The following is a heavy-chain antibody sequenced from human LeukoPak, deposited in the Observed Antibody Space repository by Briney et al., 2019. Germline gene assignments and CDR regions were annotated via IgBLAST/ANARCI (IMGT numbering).Heavy chain of an antibody. D-gene: IGHD3-22*01. Sequence: SETLSLTCTVSGGSISSSSYYWGWIRQPPGKGLEWIGSIYYSGSTYYNPSLKSRVTISVDTSKNQFSLKLSSVTAADTAVYYCARESRMIVENDAFDIWGQGTMVTVSS. J-gene: IGHJ3*02. CDR1: GGSISSSSYY. V-gene: IGHV4-39*02. CDR3: ARESRMIVENDAFDI. CDR2: IYYSGST.